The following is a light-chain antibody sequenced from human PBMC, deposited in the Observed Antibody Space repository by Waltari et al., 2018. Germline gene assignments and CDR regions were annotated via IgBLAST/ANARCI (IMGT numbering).Light chain of an antibody. V-gene: IGKV1-39*01. CDR1: QSISNY. CDR2: GAY. J-gene: IGKJ2*01. Sequence: DIHMTQSPISLSASVGDRVTITCRTNQSISNYLNWYQQKRGSSPKLLIYGAYTLQGGVPSRFTGSGSGKDFTLTISSLQTEDFATYFCQQSYSNMYTFGQGTK. CDR3: QQSYSNMYT.